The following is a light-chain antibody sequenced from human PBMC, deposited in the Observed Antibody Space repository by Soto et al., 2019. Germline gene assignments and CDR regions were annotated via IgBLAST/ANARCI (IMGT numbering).Light chain of an antibody. Sequence: DIQMTQSPSSVSASVGDRVTITCRASQGINIALAWFQQKPGEAPRLLIYTASTLHSGVPSRFSGSGSGTDFTLTITSLQPEDFATYYCQQVHSFPLAIGGGTKVEIK. CDR3: QQVHSFPLA. CDR1: QGINIA. CDR2: TAS. J-gene: IGKJ4*01. V-gene: IGKV1-12*01.